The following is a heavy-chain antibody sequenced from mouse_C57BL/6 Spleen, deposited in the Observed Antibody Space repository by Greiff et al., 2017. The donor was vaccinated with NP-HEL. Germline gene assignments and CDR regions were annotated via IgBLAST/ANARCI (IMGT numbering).Heavy chain of an antibody. D-gene: IGHD2-4*01. J-gene: IGHJ2*01. CDR1: GYTFTSYW. V-gene: IGHV1-64*01. Sequence: QVQLQQPGAELVKPGASVKLSCKASGYTFTSYWMHWVKQRPGQGLEWIGMIHPHSGSTNYNEKFKSKATLTVDKYSRTAYMHLSSLTSEDSAVYYCARRRYSLYDYDDYWGQGTTLTVAS. CDR2: IHPHSGST. CDR3: ARRRYSLYDYDDY.